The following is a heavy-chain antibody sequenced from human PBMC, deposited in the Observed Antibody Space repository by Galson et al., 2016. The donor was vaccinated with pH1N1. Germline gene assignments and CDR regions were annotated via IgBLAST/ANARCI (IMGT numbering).Heavy chain of an antibody. J-gene: IGHJ5*02. Sequence: SVKVSCKASGGSFRNFVVSWMRQAPGQGLEWMGGLLPIFNTPKYAQKFQGRVTLSADESSPPTCMELRGLTSEDTAVYFCARETVAAAWYNPFDPWGQGTLVIVSS. CDR3: ARETVAAAWYNPFDP. CDR2: LLPIFNTP. D-gene: IGHD1-1*01. CDR1: GGSFRNFV. V-gene: IGHV1-69*13.